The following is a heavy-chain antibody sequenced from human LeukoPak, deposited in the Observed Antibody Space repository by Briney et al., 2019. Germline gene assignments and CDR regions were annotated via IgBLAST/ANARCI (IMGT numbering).Heavy chain of an antibody. Sequence: GGSLRHSCAASGFTVSSNYMSWVRQAPGKGLEWVSVLYSGGSTYYADSVKGRFTISRDNSKNTLYLQMNSLRAEDTAVYYCARNIYDSSGYYFDHWGQGTLVTVSS. V-gene: IGHV3-53*01. D-gene: IGHD3-22*01. CDR3: ARNIYDSSGYYFDH. J-gene: IGHJ4*02. CDR1: GFTVSSNY. CDR2: LYSGGST.